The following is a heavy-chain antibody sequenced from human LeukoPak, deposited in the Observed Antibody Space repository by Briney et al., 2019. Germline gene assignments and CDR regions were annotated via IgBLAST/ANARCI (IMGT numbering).Heavy chain of an antibody. CDR2: INHSGST. J-gene: IGHJ4*02. CDR3: ARGRVQLWLRSYYFDY. V-gene: IGHV4-34*01. D-gene: IGHD5-18*01. CDR1: GGSIRSYY. Sequence: SETLSLTCTVSGGSIRSYYWSWIRQPPGKGLEWIGEINHSGSTNYNPSLKSRVTISVDTSKNQFSLKLSSVTAADTAVYYCARGRVQLWLRSYYFDYWGQGTLVTVSS.